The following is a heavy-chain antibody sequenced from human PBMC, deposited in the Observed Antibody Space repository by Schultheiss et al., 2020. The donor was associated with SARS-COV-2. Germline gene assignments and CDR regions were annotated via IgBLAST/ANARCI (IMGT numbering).Heavy chain of an antibody. CDR3: ARGGGPYCSSTSCYSDY. Sequence: GGSLRLSCEASGFSFSNYAMSWVRQAPGKGLEWVSALSGTGGSTYYADSVKGRFTISRDNSKNTLYLQMNSLRAEDTAVYYCARGGGPYCSSTSCYSDYWGQGTLVTVSS. CDR2: LSGTGGST. V-gene: IGHV3-23*01. D-gene: IGHD2-2*01. CDR1: GFSFSNYA. J-gene: IGHJ4*02.